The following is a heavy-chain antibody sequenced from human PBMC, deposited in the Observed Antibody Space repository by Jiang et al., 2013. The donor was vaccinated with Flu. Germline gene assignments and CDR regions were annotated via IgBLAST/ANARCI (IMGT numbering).Heavy chain of an antibody. J-gene: IGHJ2*01. D-gene: IGHD4-17*01. CDR3: ARTVTTYWYFDL. Sequence: LEWVSVIYSGGSTYYADSVKGRFTISRHNSKNTLYLQMNSLRAEDTAVYYCARTVTTYWYFDLWGRGTLVTVSS. V-gene: IGHV3-53*04. CDR2: IYSGGST.